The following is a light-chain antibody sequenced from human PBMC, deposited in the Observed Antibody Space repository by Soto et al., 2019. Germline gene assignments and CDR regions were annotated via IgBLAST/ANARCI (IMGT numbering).Light chain of an antibody. CDR2: EAS. Sequence: SVLNQPPSVSGSPGQSVTISCTGTSTDFVSYNRVSWYQQPPGTAPKLIIYEASNRPSGVPDRFSGSKSGTSASLAISGLRSEDEADYYCAAWDDSLSVVVFGGGTKVTVL. J-gene: IGLJ2*01. V-gene: IGLV2-18*01. CDR1: STDFVSYNR. CDR3: AAWDDSLSVVV.